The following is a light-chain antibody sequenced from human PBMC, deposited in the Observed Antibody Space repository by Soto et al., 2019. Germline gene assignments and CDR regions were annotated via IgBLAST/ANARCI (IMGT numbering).Light chain of an antibody. CDR3: QVWDSSGDHPV. CDR2: YDS. Sequence: SYELTQPPSVSVAPGKTATITCDGNGIGDKSVHWYQQKPGQAPVLVIYYDSDRPSGIPERFSGSNSGNTATLSISRVEAGDEADYYCQVWDSSGDHPVFGGGTKLTVL. V-gene: IGLV3-21*04. CDR1: GIGDKS. J-gene: IGLJ2*01.